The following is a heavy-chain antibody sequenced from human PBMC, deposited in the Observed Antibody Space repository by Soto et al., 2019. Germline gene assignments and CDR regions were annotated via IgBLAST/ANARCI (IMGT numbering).Heavy chain of an antibody. CDR3: ARVVRGVVNWFDP. CDR1: GDTFTNFG. D-gene: IGHD3-10*01. CDR2: IATYNTNR. J-gene: IGHJ5*02. V-gene: IGHV1-18*01. Sequence: HLVQSGPEVKKPGASITVSCKTSGDTFTNFGLSWVRQAPGQGLEWMGWIATYNTNRNYAQKFQGRLTRSTDTSTSTAYRELKSLGYDDTAIYYCARVVRGVVNWFDPWGQGTLVTVSS.